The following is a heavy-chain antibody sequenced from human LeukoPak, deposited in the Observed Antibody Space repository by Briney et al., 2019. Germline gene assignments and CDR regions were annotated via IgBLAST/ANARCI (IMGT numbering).Heavy chain of an antibody. J-gene: IGHJ6*02. V-gene: IGHV1-18*01. Sequence: ASVKVSCKASGYTFTSYGISCVRQAPGQGLEWMGWISAYNGNTNYAQKLQGRVTMTTDTSTSTAYMELRSLRSDDTAVYYCARREGSSWSDDYYYGMDVWGQGTTVTVSS. D-gene: IGHD6-13*01. CDR3: ARREGSSWSDDYYYGMDV. CDR2: ISAYNGNT. CDR1: GYTFTSYG.